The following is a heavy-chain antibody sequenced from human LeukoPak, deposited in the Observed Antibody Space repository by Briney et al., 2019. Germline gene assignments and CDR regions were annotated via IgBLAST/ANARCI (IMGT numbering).Heavy chain of an antibody. D-gene: IGHD6-13*01. CDR3: ARVGSKSDSSSWELVY. CDR1: GYTFTSYA. J-gene: IGHJ4*02. Sequence: ASGKVSCKASGYTFTSYAMHWVCQAPGHRLEWMGGINAGNGNTKYSQKFQGRVTITRDTSASTAYMELSSLRSEDTAVYYCARVGSKSDSSSWELVYWGQGTLVTVSS. V-gene: IGHV1-3*01. CDR2: INAGNGNT.